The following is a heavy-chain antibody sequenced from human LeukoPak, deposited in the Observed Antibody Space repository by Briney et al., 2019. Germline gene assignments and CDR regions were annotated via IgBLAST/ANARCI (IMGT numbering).Heavy chain of an antibody. J-gene: IGHJ4*02. CDR1: GASITSGDYY. D-gene: IGHD3-9*01. CDR2: IHYSGSA. V-gene: IGHV4-30-4*01. CDR3: ARHGYDTGNYQAHFDY. Sequence: ASQTLSLTCTVSGASITSGDYYWSWIRQPPGKGLEWIGYIHYSGSAFYNPSLKSRVTISVDTSKNQLSLKLNSVTAADTAVYYCARHGYDTGNYQAHFDYWGQGTLVTVSS.